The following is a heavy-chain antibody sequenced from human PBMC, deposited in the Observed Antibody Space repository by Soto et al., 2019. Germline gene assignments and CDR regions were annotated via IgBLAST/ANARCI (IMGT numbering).Heavy chain of an antibody. D-gene: IGHD3-10*01. J-gene: IGHJ4*02. Sequence: GGSLRLSCAASGFTFSSYGMHWVRQAPGKGLEWVAVISYDGSNKYYADSVKGRFTISRDNSKNTLYLQMNSLRAEDTAVYYCAKDPGELTMVPPGYWGQGTLVTVSS. CDR1: GFTFSSYG. CDR3: AKDPGELTMVPPGY. CDR2: ISYDGSNK. V-gene: IGHV3-30*18.